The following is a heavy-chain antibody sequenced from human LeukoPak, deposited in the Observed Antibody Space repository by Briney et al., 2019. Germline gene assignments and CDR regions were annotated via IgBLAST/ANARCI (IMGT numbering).Heavy chain of an antibody. V-gene: IGHV3-48*03. CDR1: GFTFSSYE. D-gene: IGHD4-17*01. Sequence: GGSLRLSCAASGFTFSSYEMNWVRQAPGKGLEWVSYISSSGSSIYYADSVKGRFTISRDNAKSSLYLQMNSLRAEDTAVYYCARGHYGLDYWGQGTLVTVSS. CDR2: ISSSGSSI. CDR3: ARGHYGLDY. J-gene: IGHJ4*02.